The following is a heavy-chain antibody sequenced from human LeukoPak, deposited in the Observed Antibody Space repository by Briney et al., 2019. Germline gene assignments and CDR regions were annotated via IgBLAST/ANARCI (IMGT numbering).Heavy chain of an antibody. CDR2: ISDSGGST. D-gene: IGHD6-19*01. CDR3: ARVLAGSYYYYYALDV. J-gene: IGHJ6*02. Sequence: PGGSLRLSCAASGFTFSRYAMNWVRQAPGKGLEWVSGISDSGGSTYYADSVKGRFTISRDDAKNSLYLQMNSLRAEDTAVYYCARVLAGSYYYYYALDVWGQGTTVTVSS. V-gene: IGHV3-23*01. CDR1: GFTFSRYA.